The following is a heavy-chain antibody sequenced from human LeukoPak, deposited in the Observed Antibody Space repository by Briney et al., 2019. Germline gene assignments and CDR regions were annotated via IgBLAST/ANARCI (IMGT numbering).Heavy chain of an antibody. D-gene: IGHD7-27*01. V-gene: IGHV3-21*04. J-gene: IGHJ4*02. CDR3: ARDHNWGPDY. CDR1: GFTFSSYS. Sequence: GGSLRLSCAASGFTFSSYSMNWVRQAPGKGLEWVSSISSSSSYIYYADSVKGRFTISRDNAKNSLYLQMNSLRADDTAVYYCARDHNWGPDYWGQGTLVLVSS. CDR2: ISSSSSYI.